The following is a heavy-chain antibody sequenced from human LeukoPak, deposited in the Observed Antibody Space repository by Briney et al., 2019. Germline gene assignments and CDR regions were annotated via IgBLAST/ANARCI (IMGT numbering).Heavy chain of an antibody. CDR3: ARRNRYCNGGSCAHHHDS. CDR2: IYFGGSGGT. Sequence: SETLSLTCTVSGGSFSSTNYFWGWIRQPPGKGLEWIGTIYFGGSGGTYYNPSLRSRVTISVDTSKNQFSLKLNAVTAADTALYYCARRNRYCNGGSCAHHHDSWGQGTLVIVSS. CDR1: GGSFSSTNYF. J-gene: IGHJ4*02. D-gene: IGHD2-15*01. V-gene: IGHV4-39*07.